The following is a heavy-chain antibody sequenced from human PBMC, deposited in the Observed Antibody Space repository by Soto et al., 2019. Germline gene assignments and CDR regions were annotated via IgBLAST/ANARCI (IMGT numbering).Heavy chain of an antibody. J-gene: IGHJ4*02. V-gene: IGHV3-23*01. Sequence: EVQLLESGGGLVQPGGSLRLSCAASGFTFSSYAMSWVRQAPGKGLEWVSAISGSGGSTYYADSVKGGFTITRDNSMNRLYMQMNSLTGEDTAVYYGSKIPRVVVPPCLFDTWGQGTLVTVSS. CDR2: ISGSGGST. D-gene: IGHD2-2*01. CDR3: SKIPRVVVPPCLFDT. CDR1: GFTFSSYA.